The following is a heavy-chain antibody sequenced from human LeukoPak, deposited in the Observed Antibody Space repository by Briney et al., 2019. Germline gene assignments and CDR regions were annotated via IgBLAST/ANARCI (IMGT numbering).Heavy chain of an antibody. CDR1: GGSFSGYY. CDR3: ARAGYYDSSGLDY. D-gene: IGHD3-22*01. J-gene: IGHJ4*02. V-gene: IGHV4-34*01. Sequence: SETLSLTCAVYGGSFSGYYWGWIRQPPGKGLEWIGEINHSGSTNYNPSLKSRVTISVDTSKNQFSLKLSSVTAADTAVYYCARAGYYDSSGLDYWGQGTLVTVSS. CDR2: INHSGST.